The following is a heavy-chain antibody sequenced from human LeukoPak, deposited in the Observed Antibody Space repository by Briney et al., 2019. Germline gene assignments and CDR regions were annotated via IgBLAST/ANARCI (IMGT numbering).Heavy chain of an antibody. Sequence: SETLSLTCTVSGGSISSYYWSWIRQPPGKGLEWIGYIYYSGSTNYNPSLKSRVTISVDTSKNQFSLKLSSVTAADTAVYYCARHPRGSHYYFDYWGQGTLVTVSS. V-gene: IGHV4-59*08. D-gene: IGHD1-26*01. J-gene: IGHJ4*02. CDR3: ARHPRGSHYYFDY. CDR1: GGSISSYY. CDR2: IYYSGST.